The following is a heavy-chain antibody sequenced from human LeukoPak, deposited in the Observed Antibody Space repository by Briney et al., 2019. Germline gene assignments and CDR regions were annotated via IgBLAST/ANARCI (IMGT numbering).Heavy chain of an antibody. J-gene: IGHJ4*02. D-gene: IGHD6-19*01. CDR2: IWYDGSDK. CDR3: AHNVGVAVAGSLDY. Sequence: GGSLRLSCAASVFTLSSYGMHLVRQAPGKGLEWVAVIWYDGSDKYYADSVKGRFTISRDNSKNTLYLQMNSLRAEDTAVYYCAHNVGVAVAGSLDYWGQGTLVTVSS. CDR1: VFTLSSYG. V-gene: IGHV3-33*01.